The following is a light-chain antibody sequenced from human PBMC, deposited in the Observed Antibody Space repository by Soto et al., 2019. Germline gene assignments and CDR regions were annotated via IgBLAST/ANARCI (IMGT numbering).Light chain of an antibody. Sequence: IVLTQSPATLSLSPGERATLSCRASQSVSSALLAWYQQKPGQAPRLLIYATSNRATGIPDRFSGSGSGTDFTLSSSRLEPEDFAVYYCQQYGRSPLTFGGGTKVEIK. V-gene: IGKV3-20*01. CDR2: ATS. CDR3: QQYGRSPLT. J-gene: IGKJ4*01. CDR1: QSVSSAL.